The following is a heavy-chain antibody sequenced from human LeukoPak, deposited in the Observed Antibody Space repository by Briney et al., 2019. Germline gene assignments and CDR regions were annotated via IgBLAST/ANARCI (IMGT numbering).Heavy chain of an antibody. J-gene: IGHJ4*02. CDR1: GFTFSTYD. CDR3: AKFRGYSYGPIGY. D-gene: IGHD5-18*01. CDR2: ISGSGGST. V-gene: IGHV3-23*01. Sequence: GGTLRLSCAASGFTFSTYDMSWVRQAPGKRLEWVSAISGSGGSTFYADSVKGRFTISRDNSKNTLYLQMNSLRAEDTAVYYCAKFRGYSYGPIGYWGQGTLVTVSS.